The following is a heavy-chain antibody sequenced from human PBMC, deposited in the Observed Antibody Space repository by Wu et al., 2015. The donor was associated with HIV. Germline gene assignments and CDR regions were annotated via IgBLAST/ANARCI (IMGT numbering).Heavy chain of an antibody. CDR2: ISADDGKT. V-gene: IGHV1-18*01. CDR1: GYTFTSYG. CDR3: ARDINSLYHDSRRGSFDI. J-gene: IGHJ3*02. Sequence: QVQLVQSGGEMKKVGASVKVSCKASGYTFTSYGISWVRQAPGQRPEWMGWISADDGKTKYAQKTQDRVTMTTDTSTSTAYLELRSLRSDDTAIYYCARDINSLYHDSRRGSFDIWAKGQRSSSLQ. D-gene: IGHD3-16*01.